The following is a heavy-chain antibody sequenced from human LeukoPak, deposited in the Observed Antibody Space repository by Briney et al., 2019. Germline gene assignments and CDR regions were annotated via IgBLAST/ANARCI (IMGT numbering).Heavy chain of an antibody. CDR1: GGSISSYY. D-gene: IGHD1-26*01. Sequence: SETLSLTCTVAGGSISSYYGRWLRQPAGRGGGWVGRIYTRGSTNYNPSFKRRVTISVDKSKNKFSLKLRSVTAADTAVYYCARTLPNGGSEFFGDFDYWGQGTLVTVSS. CDR3: ARTLPNGGSEFFGDFDY. J-gene: IGHJ4*02. CDR2: IYTRGST. V-gene: IGHV4-4*07.